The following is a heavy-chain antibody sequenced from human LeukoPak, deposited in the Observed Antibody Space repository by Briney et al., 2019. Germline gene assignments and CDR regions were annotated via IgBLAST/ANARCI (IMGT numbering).Heavy chain of an antibody. CDR3: GRHPITKGAVDY. D-gene: IGHD5-24*01. V-gene: IGHV4-39*01. Sequence: SETLSLTCTVSGGSISSSSYYWGWIRQPPGKGLEWIGSIYYRGSTYYNPSLRSRLTISVDTPKNQFSLKLSSVTAADTAVYYCGRHPITKGAVDYWGQGTLATVSS. CDR2: IYYRGST. J-gene: IGHJ4*02. CDR1: GGSISSSSYY.